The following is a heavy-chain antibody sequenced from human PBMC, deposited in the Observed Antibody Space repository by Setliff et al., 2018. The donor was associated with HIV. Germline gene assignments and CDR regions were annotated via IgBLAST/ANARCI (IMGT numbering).Heavy chain of an antibody. CDR2: ITNDVSAT. D-gene: IGHD5-12*01. V-gene: IGHV3-74*01. CDR3: TTVPYNGYSD. Sequence: SGFAFSHYWMHWVRQVPGKGLVWVSRITNDVSATTYADFVKGRFTISRDNAKNMVYLQMNSLRVEDTAVYYCTTVPYNGYSDWGQGTAVTVSS. CDR1: GFAFSHYW. J-gene: IGHJ4*01.